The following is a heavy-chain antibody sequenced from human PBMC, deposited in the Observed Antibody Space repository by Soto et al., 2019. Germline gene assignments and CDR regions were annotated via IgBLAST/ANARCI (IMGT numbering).Heavy chain of an antibody. J-gene: IGHJ6*02. Sequence: RASVKVSCKASGYTFTSYGISWVRQAPGQGLEWMGWISAYNGNTNYAQKLQGRVTMTTDTSTSTAYMELRSLRSDDTAVYYCARDHMVRGTGWYYYYGMDVWGQGTTVTVSS. CDR3: ARDHMVRGTGWYYYYGMDV. CDR1: GYTFTSYG. V-gene: IGHV1-18*04. D-gene: IGHD3-10*01. CDR2: ISAYNGNT.